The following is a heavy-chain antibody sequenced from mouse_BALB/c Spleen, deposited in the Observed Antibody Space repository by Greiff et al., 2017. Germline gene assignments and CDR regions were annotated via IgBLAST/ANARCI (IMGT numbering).Heavy chain of an antibody. CDR1: GFNIKDTY. Sequence: VQLQQSGAELVKPGASVKLSCTASGFNIKDTYMHWVKQRPEQGLEWIGRIDPANGNTKYDPKFQGKATITADTSSNTAYLQLSSQTSEDTAVYYCARPYNYGSSSWYFDVWGAGTTVTVSS. CDR3: ARPYNYGSSSWYFDV. CDR2: IDPANGNT. J-gene: IGHJ1*01. D-gene: IGHD1-1*01. V-gene: IGHV14-3*02.